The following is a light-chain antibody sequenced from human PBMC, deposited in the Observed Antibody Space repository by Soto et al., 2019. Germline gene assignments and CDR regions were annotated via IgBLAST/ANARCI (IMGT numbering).Light chain of an antibody. V-gene: IGKV1D-12*01. CDR1: QGINNW. J-gene: IGKJ4*01. CDR3: QEANSVPLT. Sequence: DIQMTQSPSSVSASVGDRVTMTCRASQGINNWLAWYQQKPGKAPKLLIYTTSSLQSGVPSRFSGSGSETDSTLTISSLHPEDSATYYCQEANSVPLTFGGGTKVEI. CDR2: TTS.